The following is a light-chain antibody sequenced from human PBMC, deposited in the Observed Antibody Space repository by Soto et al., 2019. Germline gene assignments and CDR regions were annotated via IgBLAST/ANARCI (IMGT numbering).Light chain of an antibody. CDR1: SSDVGGYNY. Sequence: QSALTQPASVSGSPGQSITISCTGTSSDVGGYNYVSWYQQHPGKAPKLMIYDVSNRPSGVSNRFSGSKSGNTASLTISGLQAEDEADYYSSSYTSSSPLVVFGGGTKLTVL. CDR3: SSYTSSSPLVV. V-gene: IGLV2-14*01. J-gene: IGLJ2*01. CDR2: DVS.